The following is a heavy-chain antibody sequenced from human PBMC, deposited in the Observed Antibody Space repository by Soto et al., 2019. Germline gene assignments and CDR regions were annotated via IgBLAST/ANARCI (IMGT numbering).Heavy chain of an antibody. CDR3: AKDRARDCSGGSCYSFYYYYGMDV. CDR1: GVTFDDYT. J-gene: IGHJ6*02. Sequence: XGSLRLACSAAGVTFDDYTMHWVRQAPGKGLEWVSLISWDGGSTYYADSVKGRFTISRDNSKNSLYLQMNSLRTEDTALYYCAKDRARDCSGGSCYSFYYYYGMDVWGQGTTVTVSS. V-gene: IGHV3-43*01. D-gene: IGHD2-15*01. CDR2: ISWDGGST.